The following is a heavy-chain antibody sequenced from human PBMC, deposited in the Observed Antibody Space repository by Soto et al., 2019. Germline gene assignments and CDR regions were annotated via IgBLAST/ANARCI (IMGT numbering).Heavy chain of an antibody. CDR1: GGSISSSNW. D-gene: IGHD4-17*01. V-gene: IGHV4-4*02. J-gene: IGHJ4*02. CDR2: IYHSGST. CDR3: ASRGVYGDYVDH. Sequence: SETLSLTCAVSGGSISSSNWWSWVRQPPGKGLEWIGEIYHSGSTNYNPSLKSRVTISVDTSKNQFSLRLTSVTAADTAVYYCASRGVYGDYVDHWGQGTLVTVSS.